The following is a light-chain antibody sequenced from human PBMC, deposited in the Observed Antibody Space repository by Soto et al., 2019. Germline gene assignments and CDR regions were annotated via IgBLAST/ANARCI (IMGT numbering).Light chain of an antibody. CDR1: RSNIGAGYG. CDR2: ANS. CDR3: QSYDSSLSGWV. Sequence: QSVLTQPPSVSGAPGQRVTISCTGSRSNIGAGYGVHWYQQLPGTAPKLLIYANSNRPSGVPDRFSGSKSGTSASLAITGLQAEDEADYYCQSYDSSLSGWVFGGGTKVTVL. V-gene: IGLV1-40*01. J-gene: IGLJ3*02.